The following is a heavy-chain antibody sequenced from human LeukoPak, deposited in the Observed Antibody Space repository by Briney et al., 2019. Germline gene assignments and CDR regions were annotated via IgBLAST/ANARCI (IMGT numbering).Heavy chain of an antibody. CDR2: INHSGST. V-gene: IGHV4-34*01. D-gene: IGHD3-10*01. Sequence: PSETLSLTCAVYGGSFSGYYWSWIRQPPGKGLEWIGEINHSGSTNYNPSLKSRVTISVDTSKTPFSLKLSSVTAADTAVYYCARGRSSMVRGYYYYYMDVWGKGTTVTISS. CDR1: GGSFSGYY. J-gene: IGHJ6*03. CDR3: ARGRSSMVRGYYYYYMDV.